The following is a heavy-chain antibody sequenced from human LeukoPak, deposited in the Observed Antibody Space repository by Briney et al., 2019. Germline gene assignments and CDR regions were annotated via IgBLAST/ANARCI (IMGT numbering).Heavy chain of an antibody. CDR2: ISASGGST. J-gene: IGHJ4*02. V-gene: IGHV3-23*01. D-gene: IGHD1-26*01. CDR3: AKNSGSYSYFDF. Sequence: GRSLRLSCAASGFTFSSYAMHWVRQAPGKGLEWVSGISASGGSTYYADSVKGRFTISRDNSKNTLYLQVNSLRAEDTAKYYCAKNSGSYSYFDFWGQGTLVTVSS. CDR1: GFTFSSYA.